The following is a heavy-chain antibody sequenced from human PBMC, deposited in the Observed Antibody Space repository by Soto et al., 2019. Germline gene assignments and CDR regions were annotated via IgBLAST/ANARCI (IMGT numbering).Heavy chain of an antibody. D-gene: IGHD3-22*01. CDR1: GYSFTSYW. Sequence: GESLKISCKGSGYSFTSYWIGWVRQMPGKGLEWMGRIDPSDSQTYYSPSFRGHVTISVTKSITTVFLQWSSLRASDTAMYYCARQIYDSDTGPNFQYYFDSWGQGTPVTVSS. J-gene: IGHJ4*02. CDR3: ARQIYDSDTGPNFQYYFDS. V-gene: IGHV5-10-1*01. CDR2: IDPSDSQT.